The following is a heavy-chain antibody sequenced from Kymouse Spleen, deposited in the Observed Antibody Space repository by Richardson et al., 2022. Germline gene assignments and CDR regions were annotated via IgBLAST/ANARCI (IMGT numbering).Heavy chain of an antibody. CDR2: IYYSGST. CDR1: GGSVSSGSYY. D-gene: IGHD1-7*01. Sequence: QVQLQESGPGLVKPSETLSLTCTVSGGSVSSGSYYWSWIRQPPGKGLEWIGYIYYSGSTNYNPSLKSRVTISVDTSKNQFSLKLSSVTAADTAVYYCARWAGTSFDYWGQGTLVTVSS. CDR3: ARWAGTSFDY. V-gene: IGHV4-61*01. J-gene: IGHJ4*02.